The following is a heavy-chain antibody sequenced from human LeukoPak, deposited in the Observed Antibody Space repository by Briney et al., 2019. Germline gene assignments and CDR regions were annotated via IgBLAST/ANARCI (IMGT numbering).Heavy chain of an antibody. CDR1: GGSFSVYY. CDR2: INHSGST. CDR3: ARRLLSNDYGDYGGGYYFDY. J-gene: IGHJ4*02. V-gene: IGHV4-34*01. Sequence: SETLSLTCAVYGGSFSVYYWSWIRQPPGKGLEWIGEINHSGSTNYNPSLKSRVTISVDTSKNQFSLKLSSVTAADTAVYYCARRLLSNDYGDYGGGYYFDYWGQGTLVTVSS. D-gene: IGHD4-17*01.